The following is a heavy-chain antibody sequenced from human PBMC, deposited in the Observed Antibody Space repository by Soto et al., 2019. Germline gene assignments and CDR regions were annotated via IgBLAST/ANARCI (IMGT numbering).Heavy chain of an antibody. CDR3: ARPLRCGYSYGPSCFDY. CDR1: GGSISSGDYY. Sequence: PSETLSLTCTVSGGSISSGDYYWSWIRQPPGKGLEWIGYIYYSGSTYYNPSLKSRVTISVDTSKNQFSLKLSSVTAADTAVYYCARPLRCGYSYGPSCFDYWGQGTLVTVSS. J-gene: IGHJ4*02. D-gene: IGHD5-18*01. CDR2: IYYSGST. V-gene: IGHV4-30-4*01.